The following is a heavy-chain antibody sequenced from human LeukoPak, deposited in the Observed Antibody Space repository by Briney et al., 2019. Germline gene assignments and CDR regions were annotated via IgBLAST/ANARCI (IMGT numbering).Heavy chain of an antibody. V-gene: IGHV3-53*01. CDR1: GFTVSSNY. D-gene: IGHD6-13*01. J-gene: IGHJ6*02. Sequence: QSGGSLRLSCAASGFTVSSNYMSWVRQAPGKGLEWVSVIYSGGDTYYADSVKGRFTISRDSSKNTLYLQMNSLRAEDTAVYYCARDSRPEYSSSWYRAYYYYGMDVWGQGTTVTVSS. CDR3: ARDSRPEYSSSWYRAYYYYGMDV. CDR2: IYSGGDT.